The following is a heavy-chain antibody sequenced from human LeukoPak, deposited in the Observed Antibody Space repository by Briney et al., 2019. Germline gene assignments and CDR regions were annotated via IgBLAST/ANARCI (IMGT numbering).Heavy chain of an antibody. D-gene: IGHD2-2*01. CDR1: GFTFRSYS. CDR2: ISSSSKYI. Sequence: GGSLRLSCADSGFTFRSYSMNWVRQAPGKGLEWVSSISSSSKYIYYADSVKGRFTISKDNAKNSLYLQMNSLRAEDTATYYCARVLVPAAVEFDDWGQGTLVTVSS. J-gene: IGHJ4*02. CDR3: ARVLVPAAVEFDD. V-gene: IGHV3-21*01.